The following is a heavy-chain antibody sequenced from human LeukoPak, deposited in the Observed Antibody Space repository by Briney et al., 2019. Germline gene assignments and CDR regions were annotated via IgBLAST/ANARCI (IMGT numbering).Heavy chain of an antibody. Sequence: GASVKVSCKASGYTFTSYDINWVRQATGQGLEWMGWINTNTGNPTYAQGFTGRFVFSLDTSVSTAYLQISSLKAEDTAVYYCAISPLYYYGSGSYSWFDPWGQGTLVTVSS. CDR2: INTNTGNP. V-gene: IGHV7-4-1*02. J-gene: IGHJ5*02. CDR1: GYTFTSYD. CDR3: AISPLYYYGSGSYSWFDP. D-gene: IGHD3-10*01.